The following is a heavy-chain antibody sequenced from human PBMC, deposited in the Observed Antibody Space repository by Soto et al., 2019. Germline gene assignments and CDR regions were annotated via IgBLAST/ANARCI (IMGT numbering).Heavy chain of an antibody. Sequence: GGSLRLSCAASGFTFSSYAMSWVRQAPGKGLEWVSAISGSGGSTYYADSVKGRFTISRDNSKNTLYLQMNSLRAEDTAVYYCAKDTQRGYSYGYFDYWGQGTRVTVSS. D-gene: IGHD5-18*01. CDR2: ISGSGGST. CDR1: GFTFSSYA. J-gene: IGHJ4*02. CDR3: AKDTQRGYSYGYFDY. V-gene: IGHV3-23*01.